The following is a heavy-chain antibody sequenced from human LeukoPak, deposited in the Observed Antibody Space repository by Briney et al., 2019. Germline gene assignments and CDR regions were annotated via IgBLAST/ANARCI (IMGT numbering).Heavy chain of an antibody. CDR3: ARERVGAQGFYFDY. Sequence: GRSLRLSCAASGFTFSSYAMHWVRQAPGKGLEWVAVISYDGSNKYYADSVKGRFTISRDNSKNTLYLQMNSLRAEDAAVYYCARERVGAQGFYFDYWGQGTLVTVSS. CDR1: GFTFSSYA. CDR2: ISYDGSNK. V-gene: IGHV3-30*04. J-gene: IGHJ4*02. D-gene: IGHD1-26*01.